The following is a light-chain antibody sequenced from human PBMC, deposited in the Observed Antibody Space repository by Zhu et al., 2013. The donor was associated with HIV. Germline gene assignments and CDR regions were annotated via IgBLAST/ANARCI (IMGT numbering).Light chain of an antibody. V-gene: IGKV1-13*02. Sequence: AIQLTQSPHSLSASVGDRVTITCRASQGISSALAWYQQKPGKAPKLLIYDASSLESGVPSRFSGSGSGTDFTLTISSLEPEDFAVYYCQQRSNWLFTFGPGTKVDIK. CDR2: DAS. J-gene: IGKJ3*01. CDR1: QGISSA. CDR3: QQRSNWLFT.